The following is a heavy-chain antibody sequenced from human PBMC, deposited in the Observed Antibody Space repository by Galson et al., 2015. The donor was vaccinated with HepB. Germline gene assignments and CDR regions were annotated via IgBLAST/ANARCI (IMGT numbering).Heavy chain of an antibody. J-gene: IGHJ5*02. V-gene: IGHV1-18*01. CDR3: ARGAVVVAVGATENNWFDP. CDR2: ISPHNRYT. D-gene: IGHD2-15*01. CDR1: GYTFSSYS. Sequence: SVKVSCKVSGYTFSSYSITWVRQAPGPGLEWVGWISPHNRYTNYAQNFQGRVTMTTDTSTNTAYMELRSLRSDDTAIYYCARGAVVVAVGATENNWFDPWGRGTLVTVSS.